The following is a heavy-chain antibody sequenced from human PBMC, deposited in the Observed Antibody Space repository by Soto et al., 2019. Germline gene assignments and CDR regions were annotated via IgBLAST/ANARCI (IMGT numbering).Heavy chain of an antibody. V-gene: IGHV3-23*01. CDR1: GFTFSNYV. CDR2: ISGTGGNT. CDR3: AKEEGPINA. Sequence: EVQLLESGGGLVQPGGSLRLSCAASGFTFSNYVMTWVRQAPGKGLEWVSAISGTGGNTYYADSVKGRFTISRDNSKNTLFLQMNSLRAEDTAVYYCAKEEGPINAWGQGTLVIVSS. J-gene: IGHJ5*02. D-gene: IGHD2-21*01.